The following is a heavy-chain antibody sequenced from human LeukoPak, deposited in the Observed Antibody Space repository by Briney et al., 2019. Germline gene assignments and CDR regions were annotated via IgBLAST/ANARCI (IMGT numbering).Heavy chain of an antibody. CDR1: GGSISSYY. D-gene: IGHD1-14*01. CDR3: ARQGRGGNRNFDY. CDR2: IYYSGST. J-gene: IGHJ4*02. Sequence: SETLSLTCTVSGGSISSYYWSWIRQPPGKGLEWIGYIYYSGSTYYNPSLKSRVTISVDTSKNQFSLKLSSVTAADTAVYYCARQGRGGNRNFDYWGQGTLVTVSS. V-gene: IGHV4-59*08.